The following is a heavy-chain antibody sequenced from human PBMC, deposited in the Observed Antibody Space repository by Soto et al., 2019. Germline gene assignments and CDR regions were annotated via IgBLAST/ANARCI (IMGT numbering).Heavy chain of an antibody. CDR1: GFTFNNYA. J-gene: IGHJ3*02. D-gene: IGHD3-22*01. Sequence: GGSLRLSCEASGFTFNNYAMSWVRQAPGKGLEWVSAISGSGGSTYYADSVKGRFTISRDNSKNTLYLQMNSLRAEDTAVYYCAKDYDSSGYYSVAFDIWGQGTMATVSS. V-gene: IGHV3-23*01. CDR2: ISGSGGST. CDR3: AKDYDSSGYYSVAFDI.